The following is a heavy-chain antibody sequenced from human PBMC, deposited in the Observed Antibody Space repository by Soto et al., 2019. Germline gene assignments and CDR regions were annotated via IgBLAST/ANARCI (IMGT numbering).Heavy chain of an antibody. J-gene: IGHJ4*02. Sequence: LILSCAASGFTFSGYWMHWVRQVAGEGLVWVSRINRDGSITGYADSVKGRFTISREDAKNTLYLQMSNLRVEDTAVYFCARVEATTWHWGQGTLVTVSS. CDR3: ARVEATTWH. CDR2: INRDGSIT. D-gene: IGHD1-26*01. CDR1: GFTFSGYW. V-gene: IGHV3-74*01.